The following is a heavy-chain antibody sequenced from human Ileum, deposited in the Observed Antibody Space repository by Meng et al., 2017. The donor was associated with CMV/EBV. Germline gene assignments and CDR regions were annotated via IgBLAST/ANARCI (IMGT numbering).Heavy chain of an antibody. V-gene: IGHV4-34*01. D-gene: IGHD2-2*01. J-gene: IGHJ5*02. Sequence: FSGYYWSWIRQPPGKGLEWIGEINHSGSTNYNPSLKSRVTISVDTSKNQFSLKLSSVTAADTAVYYCARGSRIVVVPAAQKRNWFDPWGQGTLVTVSS. CDR3: ARGSRIVVVPAAQKRNWFDP. CDR2: INHSGST. CDR1: FSGYY.